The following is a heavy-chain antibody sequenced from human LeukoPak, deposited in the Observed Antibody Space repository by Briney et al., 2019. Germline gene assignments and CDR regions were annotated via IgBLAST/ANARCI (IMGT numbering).Heavy chain of an antibody. Sequence: GGSLRLSCAASGFTFSSYAMSWVRQAPGKGLERVSGISGSGGSTYYADSVKGRFIISRDNSKNTVYLQMNSLRAEDTAVYYCAKGSYSSGWDSWGQGTLVTVSS. J-gene: IGHJ4*02. D-gene: IGHD6-19*01. V-gene: IGHV3-23*01. CDR3: AKGSYSSGWDS. CDR2: ISGSGGST. CDR1: GFTFSSYA.